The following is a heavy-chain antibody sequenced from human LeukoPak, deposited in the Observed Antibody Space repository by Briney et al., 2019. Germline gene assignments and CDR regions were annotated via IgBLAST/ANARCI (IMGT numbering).Heavy chain of an antibody. CDR2: LYSDGTT. V-gene: IGHV3-66*01. Sequence: GGSLRLSCAASGFAVSSHYMNWVRQAPGKGLQWVSVLYSDGTTYYADSVKGRFTISRDNSRSTLFLQMNSLRAEDTAVYFCARVAYYRVTADQITDAFDVWGRGTAVTVSS. D-gene: IGHD2-21*02. CDR1: GFAVSSHY. CDR3: ARVAYYRVTADQITDAFDV. J-gene: IGHJ3*01.